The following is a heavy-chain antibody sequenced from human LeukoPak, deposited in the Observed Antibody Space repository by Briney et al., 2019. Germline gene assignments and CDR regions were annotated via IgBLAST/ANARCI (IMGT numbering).Heavy chain of an antibody. V-gene: IGHV4-61*01. CDR1: GGSISSSSHY. D-gene: IGHD3-16*01. Sequence: SETLSLTCTVSGGSISSSSHYWSWIRQPPGKGLEWIGYVYYSGSTNYNPSLKSRVTISVDTSKKQFSLKLSSATAADTAVYYCARVLDLSKRGLDAFDIWGQGTMVTVSS. J-gene: IGHJ3*02. CDR3: ARVLDLSKRGLDAFDI. CDR2: VYYSGST.